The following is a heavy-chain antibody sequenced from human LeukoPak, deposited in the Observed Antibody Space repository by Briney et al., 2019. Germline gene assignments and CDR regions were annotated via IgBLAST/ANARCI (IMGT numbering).Heavy chain of an antibody. J-gene: IGHJ5*02. V-gene: IGHV3-74*01. CDR3: ARGPVAYGDSDGWFDP. CDR1: GFTLSSYW. Sequence: PGGSLRLSCATSGFTLSSYWMHWVRQVPGKGLEWLSRINNDGVSTSYADSVKGRFTISRDNAKNTLYLRMNSLRVEDTAVYYCARGPVAYGDSDGWFDPWGQGTLVTVSS. CDR2: INNDGVST. D-gene: IGHD4-17*01.